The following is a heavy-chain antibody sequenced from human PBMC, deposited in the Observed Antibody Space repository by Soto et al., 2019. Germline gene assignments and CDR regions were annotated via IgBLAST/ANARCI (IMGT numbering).Heavy chain of an antibody. CDR3: AKGPETGRRDYDYVWGSYRQGYPFDY. Sequence: QVQLVESGGGVVQPGRSLRLSCAASGFTFSSYGMHWVRQAPGKGLEWVAVISYDGSNKYYADSVKGRFTISRDNSKNTLYLQMNSLRAEDTAVYYCAKGPETGRRDYDYVWGSYRQGYPFDYWGQGTLVTVSS. V-gene: IGHV3-30*18. J-gene: IGHJ4*02. CDR1: GFTFSSYG. D-gene: IGHD3-16*02. CDR2: ISYDGSNK.